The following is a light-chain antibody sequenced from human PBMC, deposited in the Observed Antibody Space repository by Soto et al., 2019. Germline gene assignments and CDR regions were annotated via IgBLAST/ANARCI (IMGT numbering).Light chain of an antibody. CDR3: QQYNSYPWT. Sequence: EIVLTQSPATLSLSPGERATLSCRASQSVSSYLAWYQQKPGQAPRLLIYKASTLESGVPSNFSGSGSGTEFTLTISSLQPEDFATYYCQQYNSYPWTFGQGTKVDIK. CDR2: KAS. CDR1: QSVSSY. V-gene: IGKV3-11*01. J-gene: IGKJ1*01.